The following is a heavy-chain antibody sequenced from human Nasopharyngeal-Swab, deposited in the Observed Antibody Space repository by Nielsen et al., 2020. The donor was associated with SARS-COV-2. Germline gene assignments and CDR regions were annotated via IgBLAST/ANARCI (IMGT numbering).Heavy chain of an antibody. J-gene: IGHJ5*02. CDR3: AREGRYCSGGTCYHWFDP. Sequence: GESLKISCAASGFTFSNYGMHWVRQAPGKGLEWVALIWYDGSNKNYADSVKGRFVVSRDNSKNTLYLQMNSLRAEDTAVYYCAREGRYCSGGTCYHWFDPWGQGTLVTVS. CDR1: GFTFSNYG. CDR2: IWYDGSNK. D-gene: IGHD2-15*01. V-gene: IGHV3-33*01.